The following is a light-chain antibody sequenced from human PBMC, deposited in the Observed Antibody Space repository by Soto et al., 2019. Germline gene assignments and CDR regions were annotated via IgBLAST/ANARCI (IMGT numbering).Light chain of an antibody. J-gene: IGLJ1*01. CDR3: CSYAGNSYV. CDR1: SSDVGTYNY. Sequence: SVLTQPRSVSGSPGQSVTISCTGTSSDVGTYNYVSWYQQHPGKAPKVMLYDVSRRPSGVPDRFSGSKSGNTASLTISGLQPDDEADYYCCSYAGNSYVFGTGTKVTVL. CDR2: DVS. V-gene: IGLV2-11*01.